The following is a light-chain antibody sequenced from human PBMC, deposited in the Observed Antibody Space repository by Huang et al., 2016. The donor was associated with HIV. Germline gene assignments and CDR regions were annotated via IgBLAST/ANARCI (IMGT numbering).Light chain of an antibody. J-gene: IGKJ4*01. CDR1: QDINNY. Sequence: DIQMTQSPSSLSASVGDRVTMTCQASQDINNYLNWYQQKPGKAPTLLIYDASSMETGVPSRFSGSGSGTDFTFTISSLQPEDIGTYYCQQYDSLVTFGGGTRVEIK. CDR3: QQYDSLVT. CDR2: DAS. V-gene: IGKV1-33*01.